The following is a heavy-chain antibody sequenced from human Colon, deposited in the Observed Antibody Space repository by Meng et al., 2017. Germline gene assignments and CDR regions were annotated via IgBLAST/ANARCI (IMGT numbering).Heavy chain of an antibody. CDR1: GFSFSDYY. Sequence: GESLKISCTASGFSFSDYYMNWIRQAPGKGLEWVSYMSSSDSTKYYADSVKGRFTISRDNARNLLYLQMNSLRAEDTAVYYCARDRETTTMISGYFNLWGHGTLVTVSS. V-gene: IGHV3-11*01. CDR2: MSSSDSTK. D-gene: IGHD3-22*01. J-gene: IGHJ2*01. CDR3: ARDRETTTMISGYFNL.